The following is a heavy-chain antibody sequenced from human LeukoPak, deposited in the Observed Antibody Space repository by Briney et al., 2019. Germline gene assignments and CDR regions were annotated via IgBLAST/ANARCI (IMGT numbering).Heavy chain of an antibody. CDR1: GFTFRSYG. J-gene: IGHJ4*02. V-gene: IGHV3-33*01. D-gene: IGHD3-16*01. Sequence: GRSLRLSCAASGFTFRSYGMHWVRQAPGKGLEWVAVIWYDGSNKYYADSVKGRFTISRDNSKNTLYLQMNSLRAEDTAVYYCARALSEMILDYWGQGTLVTVSS. CDR2: IWYDGSNK. CDR3: ARALSEMILDY.